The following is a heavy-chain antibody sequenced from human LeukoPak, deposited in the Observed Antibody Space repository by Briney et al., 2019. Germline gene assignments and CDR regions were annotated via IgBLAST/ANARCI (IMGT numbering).Heavy chain of an antibody. V-gene: IGHV3-21*01. J-gene: IGHJ4*02. D-gene: IGHD6-6*01. CDR3: ARDGSSSSDY. CDR1: GFTFISYS. CDR2: ISSSSSYI. Sequence: GGCLRLSCAASGFTFISYSMNWVRQAPGKGLEWVSSISSSSSYIYYADSVKGRFTISRDNAKNSLYLQMNSLRAEDTAVYYCARDGSSSSDYWGQGTLVTVSS.